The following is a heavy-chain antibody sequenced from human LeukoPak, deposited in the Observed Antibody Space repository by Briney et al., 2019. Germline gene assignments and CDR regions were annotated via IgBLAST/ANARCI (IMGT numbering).Heavy chain of an antibody. J-gene: IGHJ4*02. D-gene: IGHD3/OR15-3a*01. V-gene: IGHV4-59*01. CDR1: GDSISSFY. CDR3: ARMSRFSWTPYYFDY. CDR2: IYHNGIT. Sequence: PSETLSLTCTVSGDSISSFYWSWIRQPPGKGLEWIGYIYHNGITNYNPFLKSRVTISIDTSKTQFSLNVSSVTAADTAVYYYARMSRFSWTPYYFDYWSQGTLVIVSS.